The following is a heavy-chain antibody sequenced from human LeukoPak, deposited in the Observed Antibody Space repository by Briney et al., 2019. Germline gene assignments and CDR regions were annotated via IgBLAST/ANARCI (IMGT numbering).Heavy chain of an antibody. CDR1: GGSFSGYY. CDR3: ARGVWFGDRGEYYYNGMDV. Sequence: SETLSLTCAVYGGSFSGYYRNWIRQPPGKGLEWIGEINHGRSTKYNPSLKSRVTISADTSKNQFSLRLSSVTAADTAVYYCARGVWFGDRGEYYYNGMDVWAQGTSVSVSS. J-gene: IGHJ6*02. D-gene: IGHD3-10*01. CDR2: INHGRST. V-gene: IGHV4-34*01.